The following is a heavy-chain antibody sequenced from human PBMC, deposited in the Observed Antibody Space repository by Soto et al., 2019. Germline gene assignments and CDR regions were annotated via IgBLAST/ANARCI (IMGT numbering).Heavy chain of an antibody. V-gene: IGHV1-46*01. J-gene: IGHJ4*02. CDR3: ARGGLVVVVTAALDY. CDR2: VNPSGGHT. Sequence: QVQLMQSGAEVKKPGASVKVSCKASGDTFTEYYIHWVRQAPGQGLEWMGTVNPSGGHTTYAQHFLGRVTMTRDTAASTLYMELTSLTSDDTAVYYCARGGLVVVVTAALDYWGQGTLVTVSS. D-gene: IGHD2-21*02. CDR1: GDTFTEYY.